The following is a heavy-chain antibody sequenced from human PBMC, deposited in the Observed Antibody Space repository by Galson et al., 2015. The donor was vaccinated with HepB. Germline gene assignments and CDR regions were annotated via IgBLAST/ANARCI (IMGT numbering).Heavy chain of an antibody. CDR2: TYYRSKWYN. CDR3: ARQLAYCVANTCQIFFDY. CDR1: GDSVSSTSAA. V-gene: IGHV6-1*01. D-gene: IGHD2-21*01. J-gene: IGHJ4*02. Sequence: CAISGDSVSSTSAAWNWIRQSPSRGLEWLGRTYYRSKWYNSYAVSVKSRITINPDTTKNQFSLQLNSVTPVDTAIYYCARQLAYCVANTCQIFFDYWGQGTLVTVSS.